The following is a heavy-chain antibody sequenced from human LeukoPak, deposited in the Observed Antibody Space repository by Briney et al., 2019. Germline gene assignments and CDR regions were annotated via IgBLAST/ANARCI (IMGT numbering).Heavy chain of an antibody. V-gene: IGHV3-30*03. D-gene: IGHD6-13*01. CDR2: ISYAGSNK. J-gene: IGHJ5*02. Sequence: GTSLRLSCAASGFTFSTYGMHWVRQAPGKGLEWVAVISYAGSNKYYADSVKGRFSISRDNAKNTLYLQMNSLRAEDTAVYFCAREQPGPWGQGTPVTVSS. CDR1: GFTFSTYG. CDR3: AREQPGP.